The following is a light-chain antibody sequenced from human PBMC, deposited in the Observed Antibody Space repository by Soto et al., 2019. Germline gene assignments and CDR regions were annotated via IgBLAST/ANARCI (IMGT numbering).Light chain of an antibody. V-gene: IGKV1-39*01. J-gene: IGKJ1*01. Sequence: DIQMTQSPSSLSASVGDRVTITCRASQSVSSFLNWYQQKPGKAPELLIYAASSLQSGVPSRFSGRGSETDFSLTISSLQPDDFATYYCQQTYSSPTWTFGQGTKVEI. CDR3: QQTYSSPTWT. CDR2: AAS. CDR1: QSVSSF.